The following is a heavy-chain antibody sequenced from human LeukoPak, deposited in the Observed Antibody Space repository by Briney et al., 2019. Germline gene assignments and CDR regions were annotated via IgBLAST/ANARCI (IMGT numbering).Heavy chain of an antibody. Sequence: GGSLRLSCAASGFTLSSYSMNWVRQAPGKGLEWVSSISRSSAYIYYADSVKGRFTISRDNAKNSLYLQMNSLRAEDTAVYYCARESSSSWYIYYYYMDVWGKGTTVTVSS. J-gene: IGHJ6*03. CDR3: ARESSSSWYIYYYYMDV. CDR1: GFTLSSYS. CDR2: ISRSSAYI. D-gene: IGHD6-13*01. V-gene: IGHV3-21*01.